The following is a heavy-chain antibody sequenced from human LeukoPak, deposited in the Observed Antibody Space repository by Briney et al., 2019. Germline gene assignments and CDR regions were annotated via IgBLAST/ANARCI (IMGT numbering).Heavy chain of an antibody. D-gene: IGHD3-22*01. CDR1: GGTFSSYA. J-gene: IGHJ3*02. CDR3: ARDDSSGYSAFDI. V-gene: IGHV1-69*13. Sequence: ASVKVSCKASGGTFSSYAISWVRQAPGQGLEWMGGIIPIFGTANYAQKFQGRVTITADESTSTAYMELSSLRSEDTAVYYCARDDSSGYSAFDIWGQGTMVTVSS. CDR2: IIPIFGTA.